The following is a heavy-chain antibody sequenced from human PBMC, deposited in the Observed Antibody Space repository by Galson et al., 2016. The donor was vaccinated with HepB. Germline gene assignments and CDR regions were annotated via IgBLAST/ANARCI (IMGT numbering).Heavy chain of an antibody. V-gene: IGHV4-4*02. Sequence: ETLSLTCAVSGDSISRDTWWSWVRQPPGKGLEWIGEIYHTGSTNYNPSLKNRVTTSLDKSRNQFSLRLTSVTAADTAVYYCVGGKLASGWPYWGQGNLVRVSS. J-gene: IGHJ4*02. CDR2: IYHTGST. CDR3: VGGKLASGWPY. D-gene: IGHD4-23*01. CDR1: GDSISRDTW.